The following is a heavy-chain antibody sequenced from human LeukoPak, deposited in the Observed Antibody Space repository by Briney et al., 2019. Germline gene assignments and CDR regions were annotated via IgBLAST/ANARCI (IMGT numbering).Heavy chain of an antibody. V-gene: IGHV3-23*01. CDR2: ISGSGGST. Sequence: GGSLRLSCAASGFTFSSYSMNWVRQAPGKGLEWVSAISGSGGSTYYADSVKGRFTISRDNSKNTLYLQMNSLRAEDTAVYYCASLGYCSGGSCYSVGFGWFDPWGQGTLVTVSS. CDR3: ASLGYCSGGSCYSVGFGWFDP. CDR1: GFTFSSYS. D-gene: IGHD2-15*01. J-gene: IGHJ5*02.